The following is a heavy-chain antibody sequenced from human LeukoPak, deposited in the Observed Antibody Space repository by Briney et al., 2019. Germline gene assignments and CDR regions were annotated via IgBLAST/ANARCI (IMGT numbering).Heavy chain of an antibody. CDR1: GFTFSHAW. D-gene: IGHD2-21*02. Sequence: GGSLRLSCAASGFTFSHAWMTWVRQAPGKGLEWVGLIKSKSHGGTIDYAAPMKGRFTISRDDSKDTVYLQMNSLKTEDAAVYYCTTDFMTASTNDAFDFWGQGTMVTVSS. CDR2: IKSKSHGGTI. CDR3: TTDFMTASTNDAFDF. V-gene: IGHV3-15*01. J-gene: IGHJ3*01.